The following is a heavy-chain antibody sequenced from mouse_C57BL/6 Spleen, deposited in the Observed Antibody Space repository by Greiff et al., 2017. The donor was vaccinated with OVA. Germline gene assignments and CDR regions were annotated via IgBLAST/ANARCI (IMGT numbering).Heavy chain of an antibody. D-gene: IGHD3-3*01. CDR2: IYPGDGDT. CDR3: SREGPAAIDY. Sequence: QVQLKQSGPELVKPGASVKISCKASGYAFSSSWMNWVKQRPGKGLEWIGRIYPGDGDTNYNGKFKGKATLTADKSSSTAYMQLSSLTSEDSAVYFRSREGPAAIDYWGQGTSVTVSS. J-gene: IGHJ4*01. CDR1: GYAFSSSW. V-gene: IGHV1-82*01.